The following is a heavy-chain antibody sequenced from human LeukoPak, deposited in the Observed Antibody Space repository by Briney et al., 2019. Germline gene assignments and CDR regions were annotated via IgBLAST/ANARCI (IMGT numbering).Heavy chain of an antibody. V-gene: IGHV1-2*02. CDR2: INPNSGGT. D-gene: IGHD3-22*01. CDR1: GYTFTGYY. Sequence: ASVKVSCRASGYTFTGYYMHWVRQAPGQGLEWMGWINPNSGGTNYAQKFQGRVTMTRDTSISTAYMELSRLRSDDTAVYYCARDRENDGNYFDYWGQGTLVTVSP. CDR3: ARDRENDGNYFDY. J-gene: IGHJ4*02.